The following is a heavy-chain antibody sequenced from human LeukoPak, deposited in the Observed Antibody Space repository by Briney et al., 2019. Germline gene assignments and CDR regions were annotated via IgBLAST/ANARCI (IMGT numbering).Heavy chain of an antibody. Sequence: GGSLRLSCAASGFTFSSYWMSCVRQAPGKGLEWVANINQAGSVKYYVDSVKGRFTISRDNAKNSLYLQMDSLRADDTAVYYCARIASDSSGYLSDWGQGNLVTVSS. CDR2: INQAGSVK. D-gene: IGHD3-22*01. CDR1: GFTFSSYW. V-gene: IGHV3-7*04. CDR3: ARIASDSSGYLSD. J-gene: IGHJ4*02.